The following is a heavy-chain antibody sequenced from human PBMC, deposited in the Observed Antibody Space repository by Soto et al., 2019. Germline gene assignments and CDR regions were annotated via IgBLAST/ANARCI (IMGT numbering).Heavy chain of an antibody. V-gene: IGHV4-34*01. CDR2: INHSGST. CDR1: GGAFSGYY. D-gene: IGHD6-13*01. Sequence: QVQLQQWGAGLLKPSETLSLTCAVYGGAFSGYYWSWIRQPPGKGLEWIGEINHSGSTNYNPSLKSRVTVSVDTSKNQFSLKLSSVTAADTAVYYCARGGNSSSWYYYYYYYGMDVWGQGTTVTVSS. J-gene: IGHJ6*02. CDR3: ARGGNSSSWYYYYYYYGMDV.